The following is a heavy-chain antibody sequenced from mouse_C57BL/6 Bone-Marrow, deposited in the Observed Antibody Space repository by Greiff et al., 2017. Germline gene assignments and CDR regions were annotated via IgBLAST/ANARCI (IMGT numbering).Heavy chain of an antibody. CDR1: GYTFTSYW. J-gene: IGHJ4*01. CDR2: IYPSDSET. Sequence: QVQLQQPGAELVRPGSSVKLSYKASGYTFTSYWMDWVKQRPGQGLEWIGNIYPSDSETHYNQKFKDKATLTVDKSSSTAYMQLSSLTSEDSAVYYCARHGYAMDYWGQGTSVTVSS. CDR3: ARHGYAMDY. V-gene: IGHV1-61*01.